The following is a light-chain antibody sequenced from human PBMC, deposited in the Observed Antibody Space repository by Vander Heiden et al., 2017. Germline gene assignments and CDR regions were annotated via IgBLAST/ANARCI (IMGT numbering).Light chain of an antibody. CDR3: MQAIQTWT. CDR2: LGS. Sequence: DIVMTQSPLSLPVTPGEPASISCRSSQSLLPSNRYNYLVWYLQKPGPSPQLLIYLGSRRAGGVADMCSGSGAGEDFPLKSSRVEDEDVGFYCWMQAIQTWTFGQGTKVEIK. V-gene: IGKV2-28*01. J-gene: IGKJ1*01. CDR1: QSLLPSNRYNY.